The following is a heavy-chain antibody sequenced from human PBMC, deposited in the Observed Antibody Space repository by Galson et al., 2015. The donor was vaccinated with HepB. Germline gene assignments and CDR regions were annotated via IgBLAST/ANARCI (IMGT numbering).Heavy chain of an antibody. CDR2: IGSSSSTYT. Sequence: SLRLSCAASGFIFRDYYMSWIRQAPGKGLEWVSYIGSSSSTYTNYADSVKGRFTISRDNAKNSLYLQMNSLRAEDTAVYYCARSGDYYDTSGYYYYYYYGMDVWGQGTTVTVSS. V-gene: IGHV3-11*06. D-gene: IGHD3-22*01. CDR3: ARSGDYYDTSGYYYYYYYGMDV. J-gene: IGHJ6*02. CDR1: GFIFRDYY.